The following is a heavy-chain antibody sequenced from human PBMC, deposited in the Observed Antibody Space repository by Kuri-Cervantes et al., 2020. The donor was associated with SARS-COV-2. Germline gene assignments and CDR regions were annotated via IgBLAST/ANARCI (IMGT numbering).Heavy chain of an antibody. J-gene: IGHJ4*02. CDR2: ISSSGSTI. D-gene: IGHD6-13*01. V-gene: IGHV3-11*04. CDR3: ARVRSWDEYFDY. CDR1: GGSFSGYY. Sequence: LSLTCAVYGGSFSGYYWSWIRQAPGKGLEWVSYISSSGSTIYYADSVKGRFTISRDNAKNSLYLQMNSLRAEDTAVYYCARVRSWDEYFDYWGQGTLVTVSS.